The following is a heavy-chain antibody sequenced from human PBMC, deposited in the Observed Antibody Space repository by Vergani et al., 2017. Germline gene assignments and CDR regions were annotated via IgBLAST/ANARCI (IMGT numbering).Heavy chain of an antibody. CDR2: LTGGGGST. Sequence: EVQLLESGGSLKQPGGSVRLSCAASGFTFSTYAMHWVRQAPGKGLEWVSALTGGGGSTYYADSFKGRFIISRDNAKNTLYLQMNSLRAEDTAVYYCARAGYYDSSGYSHYYYYMDVWGKGTTVTVSS. D-gene: IGHD3-22*01. V-gene: IGHV3-23*01. CDR3: ARAGYYDSSGYSHYYYYMDV. CDR1: GFTFSTYA. J-gene: IGHJ6*03.